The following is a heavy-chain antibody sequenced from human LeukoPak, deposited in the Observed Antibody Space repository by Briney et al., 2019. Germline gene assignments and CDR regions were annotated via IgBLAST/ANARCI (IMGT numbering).Heavy chain of an antibody. CDR3: ARVRPDGSGYYFPDN. CDR2: ISSYNGNT. V-gene: IGHV1-18*01. CDR1: GGTFSTYA. J-gene: IGHJ4*02. Sequence: ASVKVSCKASGGTFSTYAISWVRQAPGQGLEWMGWISSYNGNTNYAQKVQDRVTMTTDTSTSTAYMELRSLRSDDTAVYYCARVRPDGSGYYFPDNWGQGTLVTASS. D-gene: IGHD3-22*01.